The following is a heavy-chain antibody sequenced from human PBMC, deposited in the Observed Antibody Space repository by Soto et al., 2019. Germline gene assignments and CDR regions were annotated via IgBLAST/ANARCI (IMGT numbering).Heavy chain of an antibody. CDR1: GFTFATYW. V-gene: IGHV3-7*03. CDR3: ASGLPRTARPLNFFAS. CDR2: IKQDGSER. J-gene: IGHJ4*02. Sequence: PGGSLRLSCAASGFTFATYWMNWVRQAPGKGLEWVANIKQDGSERYYVDSVKGRFTISRDNAKNSVYLQMSSLRVDDTAVYYCASGLPRTARPLNFFASWGQGTLVTVSS. D-gene: IGHD6-6*01.